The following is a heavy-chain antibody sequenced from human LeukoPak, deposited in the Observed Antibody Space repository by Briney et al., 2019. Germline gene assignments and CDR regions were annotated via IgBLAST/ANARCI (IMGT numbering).Heavy chain of an antibody. J-gene: IGHJ4*02. D-gene: IGHD6-13*01. CDR1: GYTFTSYY. CDR2: INPNSGGT. CDR3: ARAPPSSSWYVGSPDY. Sequence: RASVKVSCKASGYTFTSYYMHWVRQAPGQGLEWMGWINPNSGGTNYAQKFQGRVTMTRDTSISTAYMELSRLRSDDTAVYYCARAPPSSSWYVGSPDYWGQGTLVTVSS. V-gene: IGHV1-2*02.